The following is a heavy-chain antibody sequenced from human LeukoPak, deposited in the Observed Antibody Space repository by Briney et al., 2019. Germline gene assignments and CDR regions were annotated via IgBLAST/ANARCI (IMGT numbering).Heavy chain of an antibody. Sequence: GGSLRLSCAASGFTLSSYSMNWVRQSPGKGLEWVSGINWNGGSTGYADSVKGRFTISRDNAKNSLYLQMNSLRAEDTALYYCARDHNEVPAAITAYWGQGTLVTVSS. CDR1: GFTLSSYS. V-gene: IGHV3-20*04. J-gene: IGHJ4*02. CDR2: INWNGGST. D-gene: IGHD2-2*01. CDR3: ARDHNEVPAAITAY.